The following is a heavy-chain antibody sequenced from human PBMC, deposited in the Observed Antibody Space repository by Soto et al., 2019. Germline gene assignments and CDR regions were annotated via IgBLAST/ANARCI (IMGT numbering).Heavy chain of an antibody. V-gene: IGHV1-2*04. CDR1: GYTLTELS. Sequence: ASVKVSCKVSGYTLTELSMHWVRQAPGQGLEWMGWINPNSGGTNYAQKFQGWVTMTRDTSISTAYMELSRLRSDDTAVYYCARVGGSGYDHYYGMDVWGQGTTVTVSS. D-gene: IGHD5-12*01. CDR2: INPNSGGT. J-gene: IGHJ6*02. CDR3: ARVGGSGYDHYYGMDV.